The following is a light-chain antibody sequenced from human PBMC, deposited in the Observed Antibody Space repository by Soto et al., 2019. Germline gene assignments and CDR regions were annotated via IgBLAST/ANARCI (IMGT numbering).Light chain of an antibody. CDR3: QQYNDWPRT. CDR2: GVS. Sequence: EIMMTQSPATLSVSPGERATLSCRASQSVSSNLAWYQQKPGQAPRLLLYGVSTRATGIPARFSGSGSGTEFTLTIGSMQSEDFAIYYCQQYNDWPRTFGPGTKVDFK. J-gene: IGKJ3*01. V-gene: IGKV3D-15*01. CDR1: QSVSSN.